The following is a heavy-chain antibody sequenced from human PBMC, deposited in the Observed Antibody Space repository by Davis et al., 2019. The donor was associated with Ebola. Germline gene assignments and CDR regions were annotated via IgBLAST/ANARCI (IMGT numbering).Heavy chain of an antibody. CDR3: ARGPDSSSHYYGMDV. Sequence: ASVKVSCKASGYTFTGYYIHWVRQAPGQGLEWMGRINPYSGGTNYAQKFQGRVTMTRDTSISTAYMELSRLRSDDTAVYYCARGPDSSSHYYGMDVWGKGTTVTVSS. V-gene: IGHV1-2*06. J-gene: IGHJ6*04. D-gene: IGHD6-6*01. CDR2: INPYSGGT. CDR1: GYTFTGYY.